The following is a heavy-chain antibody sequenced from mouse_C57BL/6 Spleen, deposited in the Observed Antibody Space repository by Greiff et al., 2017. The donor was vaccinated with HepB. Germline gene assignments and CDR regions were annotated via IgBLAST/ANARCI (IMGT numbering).Heavy chain of an antibody. CDR2: INPSTGGT. V-gene: IGHV1-42*01. J-gene: IGHJ3*01. D-gene: IGHD1-1*01. CDR3: ERKYGSSYAAWFAY. CDR1: GYSFTGYY. Sequence: EVQLQQSGPELVKPGASVKISCKASGYSFTGYYMNWVKQSPEKSLEWIGEINPSTGGTTYNQKFKAKATLTVDKSSSTAYMQLKSLTSEDSAVYYCERKYGSSYAAWFAYWGQGTLVTVSA.